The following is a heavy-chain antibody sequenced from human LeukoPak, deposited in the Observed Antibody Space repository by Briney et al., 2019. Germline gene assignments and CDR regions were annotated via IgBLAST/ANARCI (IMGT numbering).Heavy chain of an antibody. J-gene: IGHJ4*02. V-gene: IGHV4-34*01. Sequence: SEALSLTCAHYGESFSGYYWSWVRPPLGKGLEWIGEINHSGRTNYNPSLKSRVTISVHTTKNQFSLKLSSVTAADTTLYYFAGHGGSIKVGCLDYWGQGTLVTVSS. CDR2: INHSGRT. CDR3: AGHGGSIKVGCLDY. D-gene: IGHD1-26*01. CDR1: GESFSGYY.